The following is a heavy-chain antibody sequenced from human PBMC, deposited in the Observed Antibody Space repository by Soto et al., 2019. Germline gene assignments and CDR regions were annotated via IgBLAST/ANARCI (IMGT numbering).Heavy chain of an antibody. J-gene: IGHJ4*02. CDR1: GGSISSGDYY. Sequence: NPSETLSLTCTVSGGSISSGDYYWSWIRQPPGKGLEWIGYIRNSGSTYYNPSLRSRVTISVDTSKNQFSLQLSSVTAADTAVYYCARGSGSYFDYWGQGTLVTVS. V-gene: IGHV4-30-4*01. CDR3: ARGSGSYFDY. CDR2: IRNSGST. D-gene: IGHD6-6*01.